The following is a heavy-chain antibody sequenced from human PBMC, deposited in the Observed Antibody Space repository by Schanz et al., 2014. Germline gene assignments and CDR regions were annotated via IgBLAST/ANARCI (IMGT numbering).Heavy chain of an antibody. CDR2: ISYSGTT. CDR3: ARPGAYCGGDCYDY. J-gene: IGHJ4*02. Sequence: QLQLQESGPGLVKPSETLSLTCTVSGVSIGGYYWSWIRQPPGKGLEWIGYISYSGTTYYNPSLKGGVPIPVDTPKNHFSLRLSSVTAADTAVYYCARPGAYCGGDCYDYWGQGTLVTVSS. V-gene: IGHV4-59*08. D-gene: IGHD2-21*01. CDR1: GVSIGGYY.